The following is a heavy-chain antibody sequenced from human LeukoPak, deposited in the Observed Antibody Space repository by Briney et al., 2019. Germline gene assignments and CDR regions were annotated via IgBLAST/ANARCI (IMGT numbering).Heavy chain of an antibody. CDR2: IYASGST. D-gene: IGHD5-18*01. CDR3: AREYSYGSGYYYYMDV. CDR1: GGSISSRGYY. V-gene: IGHV4-61*02. Sequence: SQTLSLTCTVCGGSISSRGYYWSWIRQPAGKGLEWIGRIYASGSTNYNPSLKSRVSISVDTSKIQFSLKLSSVTAADTAVYYCAREYSYGSGYYYYMDVWGKGTTVTVSS. J-gene: IGHJ6*03.